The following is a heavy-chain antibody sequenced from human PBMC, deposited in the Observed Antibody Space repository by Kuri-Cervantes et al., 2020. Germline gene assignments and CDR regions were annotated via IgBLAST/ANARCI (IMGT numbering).Heavy chain of an antibody. J-gene: IGHJ5*02. CDR1: GFTFSSYS. D-gene: IGHD3-10*01. Sequence: GGSLRLSCAASGFTFSSYSMNWVRQAPGKGLEWVSPISSSSSYIYYADSVKGRFTISRDNAKNSLYLQMNSLRAEDTAVYYCARDLRSSITMVRGVLFDGWFDPWGQGTLVTVSS. CDR3: ARDLRSSITMVRGVLFDGWFDP. CDR2: ISSSSSYI. V-gene: IGHV3-21*01.